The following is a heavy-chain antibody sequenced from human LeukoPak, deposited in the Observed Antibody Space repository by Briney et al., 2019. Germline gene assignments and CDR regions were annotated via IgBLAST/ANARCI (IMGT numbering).Heavy chain of an antibody. CDR2: VYHTGTT. CDR3: TRDEYGAAD. J-gene: IGHJ4*02. CDR1: GYSVSSGYC. V-gene: IGHV4-38-2*02. Sequence: SETLSLTCVVSGYSVSSGYCWGWIRQSPGKGLEWIASVYHTGTTYYNPSLKSRASISVNMSKNHVSLRLTSVTAADTAMYYCTRDEYGAADWGQGILVTVSS. D-gene: IGHD4-17*01.